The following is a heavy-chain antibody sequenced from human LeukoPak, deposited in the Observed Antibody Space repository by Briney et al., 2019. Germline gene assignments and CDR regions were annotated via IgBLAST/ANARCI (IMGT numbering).Heavy chain of an antibody. D-gene: IGHD4-17*01. CDR2: INWNGGST. V-gene: IGHV3-20*04. Sequence: GGSLRLSCAASGFTFGNYGMSWVRQAPGKGLEWVSGINWNGGSTGYADSVEGRFTISRDNAKNSQYLQTNSLSVEDTALYYCARAQTYGDSRLLLDYWGQGTLVTVSS. CDR1: GFTFGNYG. J-gene: IGHJ4*02. CDR3: ARAQTYGDSRLLLDY.